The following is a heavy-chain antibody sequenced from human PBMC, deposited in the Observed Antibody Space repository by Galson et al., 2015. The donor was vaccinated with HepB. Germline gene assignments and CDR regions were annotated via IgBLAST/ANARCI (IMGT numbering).Heavy chain of an antibody. CDR2: IKQDGSEK. CDR1: GFTFSSYW. J-gene: IGHJ4*02. D-gene: IGHD7-27*01. CDR3: ARGLSGDRSGYFAY. V-gene: IGHV3-7*03. Sequence: SLRLSCAPSGFTFSSYWMNWVRQAPGKGLEWVANIKQDGSEKYSVDSVRGRFTISRDNAKSSLYLQMNSLKAEDTALYYCARGLSGDRSGYFAYWGRGTLVTVSS.